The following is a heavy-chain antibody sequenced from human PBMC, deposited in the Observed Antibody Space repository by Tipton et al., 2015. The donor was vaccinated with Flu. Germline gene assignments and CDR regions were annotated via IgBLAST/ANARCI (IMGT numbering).Heavy chain of an antibody. CDR2: IYYSGST. V-gene: IGHV4-59*12. CDR3: ARKPWGGYFDY. J-gene: IGHJ4*02. CDR1: GGSISSYY. D-gene: IGHD3-16*01. Sequence: TLSLTCTVSGGSISSYYWSWIRQPPGKGLEWIGYIYYSGSTNYNPSLKSRVTISVDTSKNQFSLKLSSVTAADTAVYYCARKPWGGYFDYWGQGTLVTVSS.